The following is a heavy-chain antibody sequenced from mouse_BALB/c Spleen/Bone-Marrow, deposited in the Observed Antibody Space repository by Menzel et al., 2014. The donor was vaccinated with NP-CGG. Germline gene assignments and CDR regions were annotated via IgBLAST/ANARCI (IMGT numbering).Heavy chain of an antibody. CDR2: IYPGSGST. CDR3: TKGLPSAY. J-gene: IGHJ3*01. D-gene: IGHD2-4*01. Sequence: LQQSGSELVRPGASVKLSCKASGYTFTSYWMHWVKQRPGQGLEWIGNIYPGSGSTNYDEKFKSKATLTVDTSSSTAYMQLSSLTSEDSAVYYCTKGLPSAYWGQGTLVTVPA. V-gene: IGHV1S22*01. CDR1: GYTFTSYW.